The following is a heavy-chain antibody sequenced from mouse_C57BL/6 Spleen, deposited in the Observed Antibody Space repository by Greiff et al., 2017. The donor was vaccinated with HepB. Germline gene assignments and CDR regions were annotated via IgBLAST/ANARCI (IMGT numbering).Heavy chain of an antibody. V-gene: IGHV5-15*01. CDR2: ISNLAYSI. D-gene: IGHD1-1*01. CDR1: GFTFSDYG. CDR3: ARQGYYGSSPYWYFDV. Sequence: EVQLVESGGGLVQPGGSLKLSCAASGFTFSDYGMAWVRQAPRKGPEWVAFISNLAYSIYYADTVTGRFTISRENAKNTLYLEMSSLRSEDTAMYYCARQGYYGSSPYWYFDVWGTGTTVTVSS. J-gene: IGHJ1*03.